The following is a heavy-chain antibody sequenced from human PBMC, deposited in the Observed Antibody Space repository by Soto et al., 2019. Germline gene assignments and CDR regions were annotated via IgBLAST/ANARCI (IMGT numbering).Heavy chain of an antibody. CDR2: IGGSSGHI. Sequence: GGSLILSCAASGFAFSSDSMVWVRQAPEKGLEWVSSIGGSSGHIYYADSLKGRFTISRDNAKNSLYLQMNSLRVDDTAVYYCARTNGAYSNYFDYWGQGTLVTVSS. CDR1: GFAFSSDS. V-gene: IGHV3-21*01. J-gene: IGHJ4*02. D-gene: IGHD2-8*01. CDR3: ARTNGAYSNYFDY.